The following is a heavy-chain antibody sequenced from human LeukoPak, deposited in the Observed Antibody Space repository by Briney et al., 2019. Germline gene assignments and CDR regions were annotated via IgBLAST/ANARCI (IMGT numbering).Heavy chain of an antibody. CDR2: IKQDGSEK. CDR1: GLTFSSSW. D-gene: IGHD6-13*01. V-gene: IGHV3-7*01. Sequence: GGSLKLSCAASGLTFSSSWMSWVRQAPGKGLEWVANIKQDGSEKYYVDSVKGRFTISRDNAKNSLYLQMNSLRAEDTAVYYCARDTLASSWYGYYYYMDVWGKGTTVTISS. J-gene: IGHJ6*03. CDR3: ARDTLASSWYGYYYYMDV.